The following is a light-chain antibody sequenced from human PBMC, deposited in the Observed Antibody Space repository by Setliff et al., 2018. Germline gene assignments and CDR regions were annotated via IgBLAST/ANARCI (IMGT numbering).Light chain of an antibody. CDR2: DVD. CDR1: SSDIGDYNY. J-gene: IGLJ1*01. V-gene: IGLV2-8*01. Sequence: QSVLSQPPSASGSPGQSVTISCTGTSSDIGDYNYVSWCQHHPGKAPKLLIYDVDKRPSGVPDRFSGSKSGNTASLTVSGLQADDEADYYCGAYAGSSKKIFGTGTKVTVL. CDR3: GAYAGSSKKI.